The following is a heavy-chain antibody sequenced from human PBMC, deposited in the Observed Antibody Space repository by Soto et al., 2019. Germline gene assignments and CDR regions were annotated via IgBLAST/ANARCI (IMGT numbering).Heavy chain of an antibody. CDR3: IQSRCGGDCLQSYASYYYYGMDV. CDR2: IYWDDDK. Sequence: SGPTLVNPTQTLTLTCTFSAFSLSSGGVGVGWIRQPPGKALEWLALIYWDDDKRYSPSLRSRLTITKDTSKNQVVLTMTNMDPVDTATYYCIQSRCGGDCLQSYASYYYYGMDVWGQGTTVTVSS. V-gene: IGHV2-5*02. CDR1: AFSLSSGGVG. D-gene: IGHD2-21*02. J-gene: IGHJ6*02.